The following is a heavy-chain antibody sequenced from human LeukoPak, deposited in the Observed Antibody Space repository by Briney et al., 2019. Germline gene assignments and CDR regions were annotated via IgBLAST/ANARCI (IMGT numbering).Heavy chain of an antibody. Sequence: ASVKVSCKASGYTFTSYYMHWVRQAPGQGLEWMGIITPSGGSTSYAQKFQGRVTMTRDTSTSTVYMELSSLRSEDPAVYYCARDDILDDFWSGYYLPSYWGQGTLVTVSS. V-gene: IGHV1-46*03. CDR3: ARDDILDDFWSGYYLPSY. CDR2: ITPSGGST. J-gene: IGHJ4*02. D-gene: IGHD3-3*01. CDR1: GYTFTSYY.